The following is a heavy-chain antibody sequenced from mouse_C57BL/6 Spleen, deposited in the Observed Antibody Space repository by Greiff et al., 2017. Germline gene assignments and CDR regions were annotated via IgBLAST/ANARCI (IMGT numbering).Heavy chain of an antibody. CDR3: ARGLGGAMDY. Sequence: VQLQQSGAELVRPGTSVKLSCKASGYTFTSYWMHWVKQRPGQGLEWIGVIDPSDSYTNYNQKFKGKATLTVDTSSSTAYMQLSSLTSEDSAVYYCARGLGGAMDYWGQGTSVTVSS. CDR2: IDPSDSYT. CDR1: GYTFTSYW. D-gene: IGHD3-1*01. J-gene: IGHJ4*01. V-gene: IGHV1-59*01.